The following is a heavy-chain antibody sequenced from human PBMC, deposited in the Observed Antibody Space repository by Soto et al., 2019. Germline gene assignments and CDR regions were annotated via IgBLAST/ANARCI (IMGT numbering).Heavy chain of an antibody. V-gene: IGHV3-21*01. CDR1: GFTFSSYS. J-gene: IGHJ6*02. D-gene: IGHD3-3*01. CDR3: ARDGGLLEWLCGSELGPYYYGMDV. Sequence: PGGSLRLSSAASGFTFSSYSMNWVRQAPGKGLEWVSSISSSSSYIYYADSVKGRFTISRDNAKNSLYLQMNSQRAEDTAVDYCARDGGLLEWLCGSELGPYYYGMDVWGQGTTVTVSS. CDR2: ISSSSSYI.